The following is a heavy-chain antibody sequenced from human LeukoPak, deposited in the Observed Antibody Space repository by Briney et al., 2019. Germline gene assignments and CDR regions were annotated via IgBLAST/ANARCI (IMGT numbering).Heavy chain of an antibody. D-gene: IGHD3-22*01. CDR2: IYYTGST. Sequence: SETLSLTCTVSGGSISSYYWSWIRQPPGKGLEWIGFIYYTGSTNYNPSLKSRVTISVDTSKNQFSLKLSSVTAADTAVYYCARDNYDNSGYYFDYWGQGTLVTVSS. CDR3: ARDNYDNSGYYFDY. V-gene: IGHV4-59*12. J-gene: IGHJ4*02. CDR1: GGSISSYY.